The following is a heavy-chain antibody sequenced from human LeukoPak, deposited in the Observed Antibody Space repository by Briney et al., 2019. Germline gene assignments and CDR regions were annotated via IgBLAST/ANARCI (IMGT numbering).Heavy chain of an antibody. J-gene: IGHJ3*02. Sequence: ASVKVSCKASGYTFTSYDINWVRQATGQGLEWMGWMNPNSGNTGYAQKFQGRVAMTRNTSISTAYMELSSLRSEVTAVYYCARRTLTTFGIVLNYDAFDIWGQGTMVTVSS. CDR2: MNPNSGNT. CDR1: GYTFTSYD. CDR3: ARRTLTTFGIVLNYDAFDI. V-gene: IGHV1-8*01. D-gene: IGHD3-10*02.